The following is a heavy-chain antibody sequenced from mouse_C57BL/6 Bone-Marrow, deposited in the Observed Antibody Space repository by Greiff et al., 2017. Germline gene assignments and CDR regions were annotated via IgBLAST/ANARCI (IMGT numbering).Heavy chain of an antibody. CDR3: ARWVRDFDV. V-gene: IGHV1-59*01. Sequence: QVQLQQPGAELVRPGTSVKLSCKASGYTFTSYWMHWVKQRPGQGLEWIGVIDPSDSYTNYNQKFKGKATLTVDTSSSTAYMQLSSLTSEDSAVYYCARWVRDFDVWGTGTTVTVSS. D-gene: IGHD2-14*01. J-gene: IGHJ1*03. CDR1: GYTFTSYW. CDR2: IDPSDSYT.